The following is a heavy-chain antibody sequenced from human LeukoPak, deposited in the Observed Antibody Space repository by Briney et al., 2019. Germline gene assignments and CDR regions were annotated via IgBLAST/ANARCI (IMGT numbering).Heavy chain of an antibody. V-gene: IGHV2-5*02. J-gene: IGHJ5*02. Sequence: SGPTLVKPTQTLTLTCTFSGFSLSTSGVGVGWIRQPPGKALEWLALIYWDDDKRYSPSLKSRLTITKDTSKNQVVLIMTNMDPVDTATYYCAHRQGGSSSGYLSWFDPWGQGTLVTVSS. CDR1: GFSLSTSGVG. CDR3: AHRQGGSSSGYLSWFDP. CDR2: IYWDDDK. D-gene: IGHD6-13*01.